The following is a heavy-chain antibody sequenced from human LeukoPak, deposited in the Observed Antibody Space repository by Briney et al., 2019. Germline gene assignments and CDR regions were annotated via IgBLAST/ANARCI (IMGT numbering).Heavy chain of an antibody. V-gene: IGHV3-30*02. CDR2: IRFDGSNE. Sequence: PGGSLRLSCAASGFTFRTFGMHWVRQAPGKGLEWVAFIRFDGSNEYYADSVKGRFTISRDNSKNTLYLQMNGLRAEDTAVYYCAKSDQRLPDYWGQGTLVTVSS. J-gene: IGHJ4*02. CDR3: AKSDQRLPDY. CDR1: GFTFRTFG. D-gene: IGHD2-2*01.